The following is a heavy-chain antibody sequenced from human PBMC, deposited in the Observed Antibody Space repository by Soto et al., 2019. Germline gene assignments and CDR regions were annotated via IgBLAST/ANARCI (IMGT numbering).Heavy chain of an antibody. CDR3: ARDCSGVSRSYYYGMDV. CDR1: GGSISSSSYY. J-gene: IGHJ6*02. CDR2: IYYSGST. Sequence: PSETLSLTCTVSGGSISSSSYYWGWIRQPPGKGLEWIGSIYYSGSTYYNPSLKSRVTISVDTSKNQFSLKLSSVTAADTAVYYCARDCSGVSRSYYYGMDVWGQGTTVTVSS. D-gene: IGHD2-15*01. V-gene: IGHV4-39*07.